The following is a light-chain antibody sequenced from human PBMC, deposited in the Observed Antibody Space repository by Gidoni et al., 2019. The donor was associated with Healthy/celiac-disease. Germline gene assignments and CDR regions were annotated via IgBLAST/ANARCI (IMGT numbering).Light chain of an antibody. CDR2: GAS. J-gene: IGKJ4*01. Sequence: TLSCRASQSVSSSYLAWYQQKPGQAPRLLIYGASSRATGIPDRFSGSGSGTDFTLTISRLEPEDFAVYYCQQYGSSPLTFGGGTKVEIK. V-gene: IGKV3-20*01. CDR3: QQYGSSPLT. CDR1: QSVSSSY.